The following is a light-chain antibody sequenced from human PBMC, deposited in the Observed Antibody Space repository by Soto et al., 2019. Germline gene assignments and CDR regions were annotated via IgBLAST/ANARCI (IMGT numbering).Light chain of an antibody. CDR2: AAS. V-gene: IGKV1-12*01. CDR3: QQANSFPWT. Sequence: DIQMTQSPSSVSASIGDRVTITCLASQGITSVLAWYQQNPGKAPKLLIYAASSLQSGVPSRFSGSGSGTDFTLTISSLQPEDFATYYCQQANSFPWTFGQGTKVEIK. CDR1: QGITSV. J-gene: IGKJ1*01.